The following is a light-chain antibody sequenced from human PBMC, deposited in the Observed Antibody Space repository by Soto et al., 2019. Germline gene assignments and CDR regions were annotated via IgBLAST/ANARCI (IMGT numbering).Light chain of an antibody. CDR1: QTIYSN. Sequence: IQMSHSPATLSVSPGERATLSCRACQTIYSNVAWYQQRPGQAPRLLIYRASARATGIPARFSGSGSGTEFTLTIGSLQPEDFATYFCQQSYSTPPWTFGQGTKVDI. CDR3: QQSYSTPPWT. CDR2: RAS. J-gene: IGKJ1*01. V-gene: IGKV3-15*01.